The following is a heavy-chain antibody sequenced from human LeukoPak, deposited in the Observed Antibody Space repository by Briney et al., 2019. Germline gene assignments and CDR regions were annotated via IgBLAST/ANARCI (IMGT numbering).Heavy chain of an antibody. CDR2: INPNSGGT. CDR1: GYTFTGYY. CDR3: ARDRGYSGNGAFDI. V-gene: IGHV1-2*06. J-gene: IGHJ3*02. Sequence: ASVKVSCKPPGYTFTGYYMHWVRQAPGQGLEWMGRINPNSGGTNYAQKFQGRVTITRDTSISTAYMELSRLRSDDTAVYYCARDRGYSGNGAFDIWGQGTMVTVSS. D-gene: IGHD5-12*01.